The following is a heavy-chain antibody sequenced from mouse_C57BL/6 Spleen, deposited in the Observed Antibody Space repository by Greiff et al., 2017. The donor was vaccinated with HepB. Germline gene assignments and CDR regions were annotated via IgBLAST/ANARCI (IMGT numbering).Heavy chain of an antibody. D-gene: IGHD1-1*01. J-gene: IGHJ2*01. Sequence: EVNVVESGAELVRPGASVKLSCTASGFNIKDDYMHWVKQRPEQGLEWIGWIDPENGDTEYASKFQGKATITADTSSNTAYLQLSSLTSEDTAVYYCTTLLLRSYWGQGTTLTVSS. CDR2: IDPENGDT. CDR3: TTLLLRSY. CDR1: GFNIKDDY. V-gene: IGHV14-4*01.